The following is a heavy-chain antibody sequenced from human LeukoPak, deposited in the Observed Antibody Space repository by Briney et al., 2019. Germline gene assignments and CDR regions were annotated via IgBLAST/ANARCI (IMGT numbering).Heavy chain of an antibody. D-gene: IGHD5-12*01. J-gene: IGHJ4*02. V-gene: IGHV3-23*01. Sequence: GGSLRLSCASSGFTFRSYAMTWVRQAPGKGLDWVSFISGSGGSTYYADSVKGRFTISKDKSRNTLFLQMNSLRAEDTAVYYSATVPRSGYYYFDYWGQGTLVTVSS. CDR3: ATVPRSGYYYFDY. CDR1: GFTFRSYA. CDR2: ISGSGGST.